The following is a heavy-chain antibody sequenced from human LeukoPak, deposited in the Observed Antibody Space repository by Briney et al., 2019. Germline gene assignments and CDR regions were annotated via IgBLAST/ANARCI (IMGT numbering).Heavy chain of an antibody. D-gene: IGHD3-10*01. J-gene: IGHJ4*02. CDR3: AREGYYGSGSYDY. Sequence: ASVKVSCKASGYTFTDYYIDWVRQAPGQGLEWMGWINPNSGGTNYAQKFQGRVTMTRDTSISTAYMELSRLRSDDTAVYYCAREGYYGSGSYDYWGQGTLVTVSS. CDR2: INPNSGGT. V-gene: IGHV1-2*02. CDR1: GYTFTDYY.